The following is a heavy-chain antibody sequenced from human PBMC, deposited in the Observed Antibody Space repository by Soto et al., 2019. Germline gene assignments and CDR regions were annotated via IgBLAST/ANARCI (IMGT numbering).Heavy chain of an antibody. CDR1: GYTFTSYD. J-gene: IGHJ6*02. D-gene: IGHD6-19*01. CDR2: MNPNSGNT. CDR3: AREYPKGIAVAGTRYYYGMDV. Sequence: ASVKVSCKASGYTFTSYDINWVRQATGQGLKWMGWMNPNSGNTGYAQKFQGRVTMTRNTSISTAYMELSSLRSEDTAVYYCAREYPKGIAVAGTRYYYGMDVWGQGTTVTVSS. V-gene: IGHV1-8*01.